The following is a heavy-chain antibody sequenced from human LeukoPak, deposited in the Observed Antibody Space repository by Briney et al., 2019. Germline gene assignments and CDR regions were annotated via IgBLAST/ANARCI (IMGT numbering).Heavy chain of an antibody. V-gene: IGHV4-34*01. CDR2: INHSGST. J-gene: IGHJ4*02. CDR1: GGSFSGYY. Sequence: SETLSLTCAVYGGSFSGYYWSWIRQPPGKGLEWIGEINHSGSTNYNPSLESRLTISVDTSKNQFSLKLSSVTAADTAVYYCARTAPYYYDSSGYPRSYYFDYWGQGTLVTVSS. D-gene: IGHD3-22*01. CDR3: ARTAPYYYDSSGYPRSYYFDY.